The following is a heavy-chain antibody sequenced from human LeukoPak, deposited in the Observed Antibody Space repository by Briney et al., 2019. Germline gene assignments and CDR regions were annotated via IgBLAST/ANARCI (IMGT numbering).Heavy chain of an antibody. CDR3: ARGSLEGVWWFDP. V-gene: IGHV1-46*02. J-gene: IGHJ5*02. CDR2: INPSGGST. D-gene: IGHD3-3*01. CDR1: GYTFNRYY. Sequence: ASVKVSCKASGYTFNRYYMHWVRQAPGQGLEWMGIINPSGGSTSYAQKFQGRVTMTRGTSTNTVYMELRSLRSEDTAVYYCARGSLEGVWWFDPWGQGTLVTVSS.